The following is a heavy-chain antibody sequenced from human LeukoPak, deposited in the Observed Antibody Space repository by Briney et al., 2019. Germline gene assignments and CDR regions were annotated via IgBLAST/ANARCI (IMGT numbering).Heavy chain of an antibody. CDR3: ASCNYYDSSGYYYEWVY. D-gene: IGHD3-22*01. CDR2: IYPGDSDT. V-gene: IGHV5-51*01. Sequence: GESLKISCKGSGYSFTSYWIGWVRQMPGKGLEWMGIIYPGDSDTRYSPSFQGQVTISADKSITTAYLQWSSLKASDTAMYYCASCNYYDSSGYYYEWVYWGQGTLVTVSS. CDR1: GYSFTSYW. J-gene: IGHJ4*02.